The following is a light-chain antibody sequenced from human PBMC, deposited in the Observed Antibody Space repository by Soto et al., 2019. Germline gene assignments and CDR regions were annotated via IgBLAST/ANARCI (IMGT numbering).Light chain of an antibody. CDR3: SSYTSSSPYV. V-gene: IGLV2-14*01. CDR2: EVS. Sequence: QSVLTQPASVSGSPGQSITISCTGSSSDFTTYHYVSWYRQHPGKAPKLMIYEVSNRPSGFSNRFSGSKSGNTASLTISGLQAEDEADYYCSSYTSSSPYVFGTGTKVTVL. J-gene: IGLJ1*01. CDR1: SSDFTTYHY.